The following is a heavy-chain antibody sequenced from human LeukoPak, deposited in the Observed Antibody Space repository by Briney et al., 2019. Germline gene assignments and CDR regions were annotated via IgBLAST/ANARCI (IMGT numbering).Heavy chain of an antibody. D-gene: IGHD2/OR15-2a*01. CDR1: GFTFSTYT. Sequence: GESLRLSCAASGFTFSTYTMNWVRQAPGKGLECISAISGSGDSTYYADSVKGRFTISRDNSKNTLYLQMNSLSAEDTAVYYCARNVSGQYFDIWGRGTLVTVSS. CDR2: ISGSGDST. CDR3: ARNVSGQYFDI. V-gene: IGHV3-23*01. J-gene: IGHJ2*01.